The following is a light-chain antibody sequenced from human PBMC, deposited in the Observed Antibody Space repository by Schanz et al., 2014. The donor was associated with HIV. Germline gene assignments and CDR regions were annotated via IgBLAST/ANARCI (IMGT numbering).Light chain of an antibody. CDR2: VNH. CDR3: ATWHSSLREVV. J-gene: IGLJ2*01. Sequence: QSVLAQPLSVSGAPGQRVTISCSGSALNIGHNSVSWYQQFPGTAPKLLIYVNHQRPSDIPDRFSGSKTGTSATLAIVGLQTGDEADYYCATWHSSLREVVFGGGTKLTVL. V-gene: IGLV1-51*01. CDR1: ALNIGHNS.